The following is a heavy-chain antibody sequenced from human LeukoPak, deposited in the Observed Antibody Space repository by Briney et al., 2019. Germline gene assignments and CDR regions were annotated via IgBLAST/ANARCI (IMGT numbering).Heavy chain of an antibody. CDR3: TRAGYSYGYGFIGGSWSFDY. V-gene: IGHV3-49*02. CDR1: GFTFSSYA. CDR2: IRSKAYGGTT. J-gene: IGHJ4*02. Sequence: QPGASLRLSCAASGFTFSSYAMSWVRQAPGKGLEWVGFIRSKAYGGTTEYAASVKGRFTISRDDSKSIAYLQMNSLKTEDTAVYYCTRAGYSYGYGFIGGSWSFDYWGQGTLVTVSS. D-gene: IGHD5-18*01.